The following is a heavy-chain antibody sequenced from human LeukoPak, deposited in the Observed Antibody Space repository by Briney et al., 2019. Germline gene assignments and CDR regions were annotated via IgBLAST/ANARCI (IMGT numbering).Heavy chain of an antibody. J-gene: IGHJ4*02. CDR1: GFTVSSNY. Sequence: AGGSLRLSCAASGFTVSSNYMSWVRQAPGKGLEWLAVIYSGSSTYYADSVKGRFTISRDNSKNTLHLQMNSLRAEDTAVYYCARDRSSGWYVYDYWGQGTLVTVSS. V-gene: IGHV3-53*01. CDR3: ARDRSSGWYVYDY. D-gene: IGHD6-19*01. CDR2: IYSGSST.